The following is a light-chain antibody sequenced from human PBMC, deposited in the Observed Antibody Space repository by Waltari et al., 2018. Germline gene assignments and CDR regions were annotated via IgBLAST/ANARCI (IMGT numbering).Light chain of an antibody. CDR1: ALPKHY. CDR3: QSTDSSGSYRV. Sequence: SYELTQPPSVSVSPGQTARITCYGDALPKHYAYWFQKKPGQAPVLGICNDRERPSGIPERFSGSSAGTTVTLTISGVQAEDEADYYCQSTDSSGSYRVFGGGTKLTVL. V-gene: IGLV3-25*03. CDR2: NDR. J-gene: IGLJ2*01.